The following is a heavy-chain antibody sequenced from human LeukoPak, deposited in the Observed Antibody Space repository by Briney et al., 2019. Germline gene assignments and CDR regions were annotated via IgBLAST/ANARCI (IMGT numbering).Heavy chain of an antibody. CDR3: AKGSSNWRDYYYFDY. V-gene: IGHV3-23*01. CDR2: ISDSGGST. D-gene: IGHD6-13*01. J-gene: IGHJ4*02. Sequence: PGGSLRLSCAASGFTFSSYAVSWVRQAPGKGLAWVSAISDSGGSTQYADPVKGRFTISRDNSKNTLYLQMNSLRAEDTAVYYCAKGSSNWRDYYYFDYWGQGTLVTVSS. CDR1: GFTFSSYA.